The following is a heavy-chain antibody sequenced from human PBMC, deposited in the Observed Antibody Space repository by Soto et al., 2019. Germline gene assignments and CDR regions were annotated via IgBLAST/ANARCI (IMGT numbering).Heavy chain of an antibody. CDR1: GFTFSSYS. CDR3: ARGSVATTYDAFDI. Sequence: GGSLRLSCAASGFTFSSYSMNWVRQAPGKGLEWVSSISSSSSYMYYADSVKGRFTISRDNAKNSLYLQMNSLRAEDTAVYYCARGSVATTYDAFDIWGQGTMVTVSS. J-gene: IGHJ3*02. D-gene: IGHD5-12*01. CDR2: ISSSSSYM. V-gene: IGHV3-21*01.